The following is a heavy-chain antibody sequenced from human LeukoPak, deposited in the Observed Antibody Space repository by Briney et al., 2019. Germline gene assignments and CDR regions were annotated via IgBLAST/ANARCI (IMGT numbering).Heavy chain of an antibody. CDR1: GFTFSDYY. CDR3: ARGARGIAAAGTHYYYYYGMDV. D-gene: IGHD6-13*01. V-gene: IGHV3-11*01. CDR2: ISSSGSTI. J-gene: IGHJ6*02. Sequence: GGSLRLSCAASGFTFSDYYMSWIRQAPGKGLEWVSYISSSGSTIYYADSVKGRFTISRDNAKNSLYLQMNSLRAADTAVYYCARGARGIAAAGTHYYYYYGMDVWGQGTTVTVSS.